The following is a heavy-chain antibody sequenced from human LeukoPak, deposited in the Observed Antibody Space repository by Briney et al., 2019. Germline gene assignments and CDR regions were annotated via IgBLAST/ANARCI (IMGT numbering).Heavy chain of an antibody. J-gene: IGHJ3*02. CDR1: GCTFTGYY. V-gene: IGHV1-2*04. CDR2: INPNSGGT. Sequence: ASVKVSCKASGCTFTGYYMHWVRQAPGQGLEWMGWINPNSGGTNYAQKFQGWVTMTRDTSISTAYMELSRLRSDDTAVYYCARGSRLPFTMIVVDHGAFDIWGQGTMVTVSS. CDR3: ARGSRLPFTMIVVDHGAFDI. D-gene: IGHD3-22*01.